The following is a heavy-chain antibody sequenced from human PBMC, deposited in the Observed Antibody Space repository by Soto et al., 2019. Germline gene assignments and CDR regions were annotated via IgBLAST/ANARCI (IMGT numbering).Heavy chain of an antibody. J-gene: IGHJ5*02. D-gene: IGHD1-26*01. CDR3: ATQEVGGSYVYTFDP. V-gene: IGHV4-39*01. CDR1: GGPISSSNYY. CDR2: IYYSGST. Sequence: QLQLQESGPGLVKPSETLSLTCTVSGGPISSSNYYWGWIRQPPGKGLEWIGSIYYSGSTYYNPSLRSRATIAVDTSKNQFSLKLSSVTAADTAVYYCATQEVGGSYVYTFDPWGQGTLVTVSS.